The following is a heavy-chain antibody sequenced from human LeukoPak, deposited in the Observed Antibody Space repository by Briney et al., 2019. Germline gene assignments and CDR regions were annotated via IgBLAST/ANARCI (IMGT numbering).Heavy chain of an antibody. Sequence: GGSLRLSCAASGFTFSSYEMNWVRQAPGKGLEWVSYISSSGSTIYYADSVKGRFTISRGNAKNSLYLQMNSLRAEDTAVYYCAREHNLSIDYWGQGTLVTVSS. CDR2: ISSSGSTI. CDR3: AREHNLSIDY. D-gene: IGHD5-24*01. J-gene: IGHJ4*02. V-gene: IGHV3-48*03. CDR1: GFTFSSYE.